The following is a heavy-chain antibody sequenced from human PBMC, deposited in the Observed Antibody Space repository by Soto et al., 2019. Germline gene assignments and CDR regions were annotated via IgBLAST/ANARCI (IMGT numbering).Heavy chain of an antibody. CDR2: IYYSGST. D-gene: IGHD1-26*01. CDR1: GGSISGYY. V-gene: IGHV4-59*01. Sequence: PSETLSLTCTVSGGSISGYYWSWIRQPPGKGLEWIGYIYYSGSTNYSPSLKSRVTISLDTSKNQFSLKLTSVTAADTAVYFCARGRSGSYPFDYWGLGTLVTVSS. CDR3: ARGRSGSYPFDY. J-gene: IGHJ4*02.